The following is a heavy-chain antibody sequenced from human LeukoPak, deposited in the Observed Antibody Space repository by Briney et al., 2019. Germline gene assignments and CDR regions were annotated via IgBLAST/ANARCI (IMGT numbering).Heavy chain of an antibody. V-gene: IGHV3-23*01. CDR2: ISGSDGST. D-gene: IGHD1-26*01. CDR3: TREVSGSLYFDY. Sequence: PGGSLRLSCVASGFTFTSYAMNWVRQAPGKGLEWVSGISGSDGSTYYADSVKGRFTISRDNSKNTLYLQMNSLRAEDTAVYYCTREVSGSLYFDYWGQGTLVTVSS. J-gene: IGHJ4*02. CDR1: GFTFTSYA.